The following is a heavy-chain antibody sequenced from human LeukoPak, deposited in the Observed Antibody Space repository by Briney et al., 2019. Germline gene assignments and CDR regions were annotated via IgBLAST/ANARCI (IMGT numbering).Heavy chain of an antibody. CDR2: ISWNSGSI. J-gene: IGHJ4*02. CDR3: ARTYYYDRGKYYFDY. Sequence: GGSLRLSCAASGFTFDDYAMHWVQQAPGKGLEGVSVISWNSGSIGYADSVKGRFTISRDNAKHSLYMQRNSLRAEYTALYYCARTYYYDRGKYYFDYWGQGTLVTVSS. CDR1: GFTFDDYA. V-gene: IGHV3-9*01. D-gene: IGHD3-22*01.